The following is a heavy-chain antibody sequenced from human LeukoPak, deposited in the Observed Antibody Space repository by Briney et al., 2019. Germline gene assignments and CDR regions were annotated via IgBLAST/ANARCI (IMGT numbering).Heavy chain of an antibody. Sequence: GGSLRLSCAASGFTFSNYAMNWVRQAPGKGLEWVSSISSSSKDKYYADSVKGRFTISRDNAKKSLYLQMNSLRAEDTAVYYCARSAGDPHAFDIWGQGTMVTVSS. CDR1: GFTFSNYA. J-gene: IGHJ3*02. V-gene: IGHV3-21*01. D-gene: IGHD4-17*01. CDR2: ISSSSKDK. CDR3: ARSAGDPHAFDI.